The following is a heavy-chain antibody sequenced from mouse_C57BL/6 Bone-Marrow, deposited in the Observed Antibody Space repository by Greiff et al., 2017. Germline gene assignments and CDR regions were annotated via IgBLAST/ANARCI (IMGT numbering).Heavy chain of an antibody. D-gene: IGHD2-2*01. V-gene: IGHV2-2*01. CDR3: ARKKENGYEGFAY. CDR2: IWSGGST. J-gene: IGHJ3*01. CDR1: GFSLTSYG. Sequence: VQLMESGPGLVQPSQSLSITCTVSGFSLTSYGVHWVRQSPGKGLEWLGVIWSGGSTDYNAAFISRLSISKDNSKSQVFFKMNSLQADDTAIYYCARKKENGYEGFAYWGQGTLVTVSA.